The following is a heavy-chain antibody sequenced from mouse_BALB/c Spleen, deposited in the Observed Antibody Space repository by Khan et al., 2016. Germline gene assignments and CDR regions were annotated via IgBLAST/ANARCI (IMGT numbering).Heavy chain of an antibody. Sequence: EVQLQESGPSLVKPSQTLSLTCSVTGDSITSGNWNWIRKFPGNKLEYMGYISYSGSTYYNPSLKSRISITRDTSKNQYYLQLNSVTAEDAATYYCASAFGNIIWDVDVWGAGTTVTVSS. CDR2: ISYSGST. J-gene: IGHJ1*01. CDR1: GDSITSGN. D-gene: IGHD1-1*01. CDR3: ASAFGNIIWDVDV. V-gene: IGHV3-8*02.